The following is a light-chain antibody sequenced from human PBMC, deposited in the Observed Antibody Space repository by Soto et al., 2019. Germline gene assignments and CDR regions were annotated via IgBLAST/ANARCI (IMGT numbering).Light chain of an antibody. J-gene: IGLJ1*01. CDR3: SSFAISTYV. V-gene: IGLV2-8*01. Sequence: SLLTHPPSASGSPGQSVTISCTGTSSDVGGYNYVSWYQQHPGKAPKLMIYDVTVRPSGVPDRFSGSKSGNTASLTVSGLQAEDEATYYCSSFAISTYVFGTGTKVTVL. CDR1: SSDVGGYNY. CDR2: DVT.